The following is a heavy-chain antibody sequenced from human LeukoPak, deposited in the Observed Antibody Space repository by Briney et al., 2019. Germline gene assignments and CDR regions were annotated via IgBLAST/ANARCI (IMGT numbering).Heavy chain of an antibody. CDR1: GFTFTNYP. J-gene: IGHJ4*02. Sequence: GVSLRLSCAASGFTFTNYPMIWVRQAPGRGLTWVSGISGSGGSTYYADSVKGRFTISRDNPRSTLYLQMSSLRAEDTAVYYCARDRWSYDPQGGFDCWGQGTLVTFSS. D-gene: IGHD3-22*01. CDR2: ISGSGGST. V-gene: IGHV3-23*01. CDR3: ARDRWSYDPQGGFDC.